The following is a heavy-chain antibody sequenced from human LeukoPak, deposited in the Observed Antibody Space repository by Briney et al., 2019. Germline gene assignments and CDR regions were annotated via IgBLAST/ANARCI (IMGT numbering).Heavy chain of an antibody. D-gene: IGHD3-9*01. CDR2: IKSKTDGGTT. CDR1: GFTFSNAW. Sequence: GGSLRLSCAASGFTFSNAWMSWVRQAPGKGLEWVGRIKSKTDGGTTDYAAPVKGRFTISRDDSKNTLYLQMNSLKTEDTAVYYCTTGSGRYDILTGYYISGAFDIWGQGTMVTVSS. J-gene: IGHJ3*02. CDR3: TTGSGRYDILTGYYISGAFDI. V-gene: IGHV3-15*01.